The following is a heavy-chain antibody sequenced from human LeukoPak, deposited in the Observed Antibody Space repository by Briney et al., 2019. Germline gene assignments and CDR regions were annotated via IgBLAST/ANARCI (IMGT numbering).Heavy chain of an antibody. J-gene: IGHJ4*02. Sequence: PSETLSLTCTVSGGSISSSSYYWGWIRQPPGKGLEWIGSIYYSGSTYYNPSLKSRVTISVDTSKNQFSLKLSSVTAADTAVYYCARVGGLYCTDGVCSLGYWGQGTLVTVSS. D-gene: IGHD2-8*01. CDR3: ARVGGLYCTDGVCSLGY. CDR2: IYYSGST. CDR1: GGSISSSSYY. V-gene: IGHV4-39*01.